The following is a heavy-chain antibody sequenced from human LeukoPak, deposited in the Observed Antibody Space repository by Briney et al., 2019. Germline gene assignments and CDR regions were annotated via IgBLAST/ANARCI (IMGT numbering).Heavy chain of an antibody. CDR2: IKQDGSEK. CDR1: EFTFSSYW. Sequence: GGYLRLSCVASEFTFSSYWMSWVRQAPGKGLEWVANIKQDGSEKYYVDSVKGRFTISRDNAKNSLYLQMNSLRAEDTAVYYCAREGSGTMLFYYYYYMDVWGKGTTVTISS. J-gene: IGHJ6*03. V-gene: IGHV3-7*01. D-gene: IGHD3-10*01. CDR3: AREGSGTMLFYYYYYMDV.